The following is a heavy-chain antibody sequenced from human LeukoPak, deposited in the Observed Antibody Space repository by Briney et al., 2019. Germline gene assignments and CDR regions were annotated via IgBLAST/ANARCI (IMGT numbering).Heavy chain of an antibody. V-gene: IGHV3-23*01. CDR3: AKWGDYDILTGYYVSDF. Sequence: PGGSLRLSCAASGFIFRNYAMSWVRQAPGKGLEWVSAITGSGGTTYYADSVKGRFTISRDNSKNTLYVEMNTLRAEDTAVYYCAKWGDYDILTGYYVSDFWGQGTLVTVPS. J-gene: IGHJ4*02. D-gene: IGHD3-9*01. CDR2: ITGSGGTT. CDR1: GFIFRNYA.